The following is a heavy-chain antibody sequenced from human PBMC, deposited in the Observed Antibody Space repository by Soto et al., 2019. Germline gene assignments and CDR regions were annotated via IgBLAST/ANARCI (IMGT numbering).Heavy chain of an antibody. Sequence: QVQLVQPGAEVRKPGASVKVSCKASGDSFRNFDFNWVRQPSGQGLEWIGWMRADSGDTGHAQKFQGRVTMTRDTSMSTAYMELSSLRVEDTAVYYCARYIFGQGFKAWGQGTLVFVSP. J-gene: IGHJ5*02. CDR1: GDSFRNFD. D-gene: IGHD3-3*02. CDR2: MRADSGDT. CDR3: ARYIFGQGFKA. V-gene: IGHV1-8*01.